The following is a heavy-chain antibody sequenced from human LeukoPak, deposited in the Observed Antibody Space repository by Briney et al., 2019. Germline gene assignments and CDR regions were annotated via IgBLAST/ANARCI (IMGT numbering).Heavy chain of an antibody. CDR3: ARGDIVGATGNWFDP. Sequence: GGSLRLSCAASGFTFSSYAMSWVRQAPGKGLEWVSAISGSGGSTYYADSVKGRFTISRDNSKNTLYLQMNSLRAEDTAVYYCARGDIVGATGNWFDPWGQGTLVTVSS. V-gene: IGHV3-23*01. CDR2: ISGSGGST. CDR1: GFTFSSYA. D-gene: IGHD1-26*01. J-gene: IGHJ5*02.